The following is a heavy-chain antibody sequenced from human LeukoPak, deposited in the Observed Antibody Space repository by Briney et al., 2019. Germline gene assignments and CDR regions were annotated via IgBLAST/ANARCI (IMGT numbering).Heavy chain of an antibody. V-gene: IGHV1-2*02. CDR3: ARDKGDRNYDY. CDR2: INPNSDST. CDR1: GYTFTGYY. Sequence: ASVKVSCKASGYTFTGYYIHWVRQAPGQGLEWMGWINPNSDSTNYAQKFQGRVTMTRDTSISTAYMELSRLRSDDTAVYYCARDKGDRNYDYWGQGTLVTVSS. D-gene: IGHD1-14*01. J-gene: IGHJ4*02.